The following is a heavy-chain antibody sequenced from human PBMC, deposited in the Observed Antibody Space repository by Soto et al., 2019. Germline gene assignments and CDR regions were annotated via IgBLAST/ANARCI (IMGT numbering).Heavy chain of an antibody. V-gene: IGHV4-30-2*01. CDR2: MYHSGSN. CDR1: GGSISSGGYS. CDR3: ARGPDY. Sequence: QLQLQESGSGLVKPSQTLSLTCAVSGGSISSGGYSWSWIRQPPGRGLEWIGYMYHSGSNYYNPSPKNRVTITIDRAKNQFSLKLSSVTAADTAVYYCARGPDYWGQGILVTFSS. J-gene: IGHJ4*02.